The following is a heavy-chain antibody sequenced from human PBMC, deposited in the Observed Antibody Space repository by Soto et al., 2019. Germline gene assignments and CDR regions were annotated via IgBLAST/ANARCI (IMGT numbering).Heavy chain of an antibody. V-gene: IGHV3-23*01. D-gene: IGHD6-19*01. CDR1: GFTFSSYA. Sequence: PGVSPRLSFAASGFTFSSYAMSWFRQAPGKGLEWVSAISGSGGSTYYADSVKGRFTISRDNSKNTLYLQMNSLRAEDTAVYYCAKEVGYNSGWDSFDYWGQGTLLTVSS. CDR3: AKEVGYNSGWDSFDY. J-gene: IGHJ4*02. CDR2: ISGSGGST.